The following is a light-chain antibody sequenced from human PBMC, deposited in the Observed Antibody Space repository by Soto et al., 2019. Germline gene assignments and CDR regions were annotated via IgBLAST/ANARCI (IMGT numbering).Light chain of an antibody. V-gene: IGKV3-15*01. Sequence: EMVMTQSPATLSVSPGERATLSCRASQSVSSNLAWYQQKPGQAPRLLIYGASTRATGIPARFSGSGSGTEFTLTISSLQSEDFAVYYCQQYNYWPPWTFGQGTKV. CDR1: QSVSSN. CDR3: QQYNYWPPWT. J-gene: IGKJ1*01. CDR2: GAS.